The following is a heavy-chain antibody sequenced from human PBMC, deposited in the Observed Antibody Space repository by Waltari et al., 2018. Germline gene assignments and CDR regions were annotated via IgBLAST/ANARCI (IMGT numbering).Heavy chain of an antibody. CDR2: VNCSSGGI. CDR1: GYTFTKYF. CDR3: SNPDGF. Sequence: QGQLEQSGAEVKKPGASVKGPCKALGYTFTKYFIHWVRQAPGQGLEWMGRVNCSSGGINYAPKFKGRVSMTRDTSINTAYMELSGLTTNDTAVYHCSNPDGFWGQGTMVTVSS. V-gene: IGHV1-2*06. J-gene: IGHJ4*03. D-gene: IGHD4-17*01.